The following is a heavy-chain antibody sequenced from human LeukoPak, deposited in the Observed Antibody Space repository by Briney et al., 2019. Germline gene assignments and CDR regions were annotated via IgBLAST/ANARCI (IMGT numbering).Heavy chain of an antibody. CDR1: GFTFSSYA. D-gene: IGHD3-10*01. CDR2: ISYDGSNK. CDR3: ASQGGLLWFGELSGGMDV. V-gene: IGHV3-30-3*01. J-gene: IGHJ6*02. Sequence: AGGSLRLSCAASGFTFSSYAMNWVRQAPGKGLEWVAFISYDGSNKYYADSAKGRFTISRDNSKNTLYLQMNSLRAEDTAVYYCASQGGLLWFGELSGGMDVWGQGTTVTVSS.